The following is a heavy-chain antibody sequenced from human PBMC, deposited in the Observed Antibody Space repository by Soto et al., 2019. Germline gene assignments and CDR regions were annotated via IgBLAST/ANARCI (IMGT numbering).Heavy chain of an antibody. Sequence: SETLYLTCAVSGGSISSYYWSWIRQPPGKGLEWIGYIYYSGSTNYNPSLKSRVTISVDTSKNQFSLKLSSVTAADTAVYYCARQDYDILTGTPFFDPWGQGAQVTVSS. J-gene: IGHJ5*02. CDR3: ARQDYDILTGTPFFDP. V-gene: IGHV4-59*08. CDR2: IYYSGST. D-gene: IGHD3-9*01. CDR1: GGSISSYY.